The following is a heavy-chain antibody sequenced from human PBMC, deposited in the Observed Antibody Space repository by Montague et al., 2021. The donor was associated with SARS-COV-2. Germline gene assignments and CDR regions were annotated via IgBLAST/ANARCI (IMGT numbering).Heavy chain of an antibody. J-gene: IGHJ6*02. Sequence: SETLSLTCTVSGGSISSSSYYWGWIRQPPGKGLEWIGSIYYSGSTYYNPSLKSRVTISVDTSKNQFSLKLSSVTAADTAVYYCARDGPLRFEILIGPRHYYDGMDVWGQGTTVTVSS. CDR3: ARDGPLRFEILIGPRHYYDGMDV. D-gene: IGHD3-9*01. CDR2: IYYSGST. CDR1: GGSISSSSYY. V-gene: IGHV4-39*07.